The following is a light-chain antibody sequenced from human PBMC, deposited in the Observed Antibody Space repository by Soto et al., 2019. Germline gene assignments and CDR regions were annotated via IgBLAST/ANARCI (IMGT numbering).Light chain of an antibody. CDR1: QSINTY. J-gene: IGKJ3*01. CDR2: SSS. CDR3: QQSYSTRFT. V-gene: IGKV1-39*01. Sequence: FQMTQSPSSLSASVGDRVTITCRASQSINTYLNWYQFKPGKAPKLLIFSSSNLQTGVPSRFSGSGSGTHFTPTITRLQPEDSATYYCQQSYSTRFTLGPGTQVEI.